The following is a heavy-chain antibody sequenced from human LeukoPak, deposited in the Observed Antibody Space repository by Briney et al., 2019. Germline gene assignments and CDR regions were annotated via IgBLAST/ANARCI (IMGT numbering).Heavy chain of an antibody. Sequence: GGSLRLSCAASGFTFSSYGMHWVRQAPGKGLEWVAVIWYDGSNKYHADSVKGRFTISRDNSKNTLYLQMNSLRAEDTAVYYCARGKYCSSTSCWDDAFDIWGQGTMVTVSS. CDR3: ARGKYCSSTSCWDDAFDI. J-gene: IGHJ3*02. CDR2: IWYDGSNK. D-gene: IGHD2-2*01. V-gene: IGHV3-33*01. CDR1: GFTFSSYG.